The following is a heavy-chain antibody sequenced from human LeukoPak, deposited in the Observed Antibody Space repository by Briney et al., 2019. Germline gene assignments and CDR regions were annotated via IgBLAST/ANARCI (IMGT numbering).Heavy chain of an antibody. CDR2: ISSSSSYI. CDR1: GFTFSNAW. V-gene: IGHV3-21*01. D-gene: IGHD3-9*01. J-gene: IGHJ4*02. Sequence: GGSLRLSCAASGFTFSNAWMSWVRQAPGKGLEWVSSISSSSSYIYYADSVKGRFTISRDNAKNSLYLQMNSLRAEDTAVYYCARVAGFGGDWLLFNFDYWGQGTLVTVSS. CDR3: ARVAGFGGDWLLFNFDY.